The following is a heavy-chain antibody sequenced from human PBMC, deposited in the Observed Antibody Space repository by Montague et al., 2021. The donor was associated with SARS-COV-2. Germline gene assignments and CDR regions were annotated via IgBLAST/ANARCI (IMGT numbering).Heavy chain of an antibody. J-gene: IGHJ4*02. CDR2: IYYSGST. CDR3: ARVSLAAAATRSDY. CDR1: GGSVSSGGYY. D-gene: IGHD6-13*01. Sequence: SETLSLTCTVSGGSVSSGGYYWSWIRRPPGKGLEWIGYIYYSGSTNYNPSLKGRVTISLDTSKNQFSLKLTSVTAADAAVYYCARVSLAAAATRSDYWGQGTLVTVSS. V-gene: IGHV4-61*08.